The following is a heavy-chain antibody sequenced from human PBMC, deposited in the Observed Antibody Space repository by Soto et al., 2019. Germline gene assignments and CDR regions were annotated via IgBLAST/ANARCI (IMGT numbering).Heavy chain of an antibody. Sequence: PSETLSLTCTVSGGSISSYYWSWIRQPPGKGLEWIGYIYYSGSTNYNPSLKSRVTISVDTSKNQFSLKLSSVTAADTAVYYCARGYSSGWYVYWGQGTLVTVSS. J-gene: IGHJ4*02. CDR3: ARGYSSGWYVY. D-gene: IGHD6-19*01. V-gene: IGHV4-59*01. CDR2: IYYSGST. CDR1: GGSISSYY.